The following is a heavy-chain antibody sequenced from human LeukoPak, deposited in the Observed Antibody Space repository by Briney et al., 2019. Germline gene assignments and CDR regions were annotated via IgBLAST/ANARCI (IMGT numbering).Heavy chain of an antibody. V-gene: IGHV3-30*03. Sequence: GGSLRLSCAASGFSFRSYGMHWVRQAPGKGLEWVAVMSYDGSNKYYADSVKGRFTISRDNSKNTLYLQMNSLRPEDTAVYYCARAVPPSRFGFDIWGQGTMVTVSS. CDR3: ARAVPPSRFGFDI. CDR2: MSYDGSNK. CDR1: GFSFRSYG. J-gene: IGHJ3*02. D-gene: IGHD3-16*01.